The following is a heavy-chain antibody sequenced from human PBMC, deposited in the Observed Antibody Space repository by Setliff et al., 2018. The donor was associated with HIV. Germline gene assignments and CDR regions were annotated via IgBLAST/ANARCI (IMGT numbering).Heavy chain of an antibody. CDR3: AKGAGFYGDYTFDY. J-gene: IGHJ4*02. CDR1: GASITSHY. D-gene: IGHD4-17*01. Sequence: PSETLSLTCTVSGASITSHYWSWIRQSPGRELEWIGYIYSTGSTNYNPSLQSRVSISMDASKNKFSLKVTSVTSADTAVYYCAKGAGFYGDYTFDYWGQGILVTVSS. V-gene: IGHV4-59*11. CDR2: IYSTGST.